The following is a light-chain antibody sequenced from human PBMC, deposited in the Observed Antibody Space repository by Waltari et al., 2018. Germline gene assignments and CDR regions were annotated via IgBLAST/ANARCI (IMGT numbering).Light chain of an antibody. CDR1: ENISKY. J-gene: IGKJ1*01. CDR2: AAS. Sequence: EIVFKPSPGTLSVSPGERATLSCRAGENISKYLTWYQQKPGQAPRLLIYAASTRATGIPDRFSGSGFGTDFSLTISSLEPEDFAVYYCQHYVRLPVTFGQGTKVEIK. CDR3: QHYVRLPVT. V-gene: IGKV3-20*01.